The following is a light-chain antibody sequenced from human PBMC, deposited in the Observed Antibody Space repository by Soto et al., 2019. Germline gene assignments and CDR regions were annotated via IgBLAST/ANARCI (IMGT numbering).Light chain of an antibody. V-gene: IGKV3-20*01. J-gene: IGKJ1*01. CDR3: QQYGSSGT. Sequence: IVFTQSAVTLSLSPEARATLSSRASQSVSNNYLACYQQKPGQAPRLLIYGASNRATGIPDRFSGSGSGTDFTLTISRLEPEDFAVYYCQQYGSSGTFGQGTKVDIK. CDR1: QSVSNNY. CDR2: GAS.